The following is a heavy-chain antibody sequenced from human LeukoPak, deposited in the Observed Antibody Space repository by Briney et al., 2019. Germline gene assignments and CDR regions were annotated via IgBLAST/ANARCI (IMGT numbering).Heavy chain of an antibody. V-gene: IGHV3-30*18. D-gene: IGHD5-18*01. CDR2: ISYDGSNK. J-gene: IGHJ4*02. CDR1: GFTFSTYG. Sequence: PGGSLRLSCEASGFTFSTYGMHWVRQAPGKGLEWVAVISYDGSNKYYADSVKGRFTISRDNSKNTLYLQMNSLRAEDTAVYYCAKDGYSYAHGYYFDYWGQGTLVTVSS. CDR3: AKDGYSYAHGYYFDY.